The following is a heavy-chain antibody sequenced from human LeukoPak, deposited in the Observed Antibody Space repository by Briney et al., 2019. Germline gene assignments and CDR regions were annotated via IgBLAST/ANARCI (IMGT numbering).Heavy chain of an antibody. CDR1: GYTFTSYA. CDR3: ARDVGVVVVPTGEYFFDY. CDR2: INAGNGKT. V-gene: IGHV1-3*01. D-gene: IGHD2-15*01. J-gene: IGHJ4*02. Sequence: ASVKVSCKASGYTFTSYAIHWVRQAPGQRLGWMGWINAGNGKTKYSQKFQGRVTFTRDTSASAAYMYLSSLRSEDAAVYYCARDVGVVVVPTGEYFFDYWGQGTLVTVSS.